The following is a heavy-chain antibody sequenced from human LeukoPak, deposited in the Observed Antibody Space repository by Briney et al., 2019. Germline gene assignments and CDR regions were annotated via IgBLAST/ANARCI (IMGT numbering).Heavy chain of an antibody. D-gene: IGHD2-15*01. J-gene: IGHJ5*02. CDR1: GFTVSSNY. CDR3: ARVVVVAATGDWFDP. CDR2: IYSGGST. V-gene: IGHV3-66*01. Sequence: PGGSLRLSCAASGFTVSSNYMSWVRQAPGKGLEWVSVIYSGGSTCYADSVKGRFTISRDNSKNTLYLQMNSLRAEDTAVYYCARVVVVAATGDWFDPWGQGTLATVSS.